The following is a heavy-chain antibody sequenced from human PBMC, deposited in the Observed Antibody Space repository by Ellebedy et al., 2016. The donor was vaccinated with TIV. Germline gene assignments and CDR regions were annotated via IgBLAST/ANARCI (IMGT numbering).Heavy chain of an antibody. CDR1: GGSFSGYY. Sequence: SETLSLTXAVYGGSFSGYYWSWIRQPPGKGLEWIGEINHSGDTNYNPSLKSRVTISVDTSKNQFSLKLSSVTAADTAVYYCARLIVVPAVNRDYWGQGTLVTVSS. D-gene: IGHD2-2*01. CDR2: INHSGDT. J-gene: IGHJ4*02. CDR3: ARLIVVPAVNRDY. V-gene: IGHV4-34*01.